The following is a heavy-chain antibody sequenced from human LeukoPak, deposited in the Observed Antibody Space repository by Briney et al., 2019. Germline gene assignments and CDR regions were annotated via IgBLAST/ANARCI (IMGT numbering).Heavy chain of an antibody. CDR3: ARAVDVADY. CDR2: IKEDGSAK. D-gene: IGHD3-10*02. CDR1: GFTFSDHW. V-gene: IGHV3-7*01. Sequence: GGSLRLSCVASGFTFSDHWMSWVRQAPGKGLEWVANIKEDGSAKFYADSVKGRFTISRDNAKNSVFLQMNSLTHDGTAVYYCARAVDVADYWGQGTLVTVSS. J-gene: IGHJ4*02.